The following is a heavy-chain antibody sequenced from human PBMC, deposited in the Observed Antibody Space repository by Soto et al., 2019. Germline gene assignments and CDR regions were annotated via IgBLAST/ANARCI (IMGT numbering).Heavy chain of an antibody. J-gene: IGHJ4*02. CDR1: GGSISSSSYY. Sequence: QLQLQESGPGLVKPSETLSLTCTVSGGSISSSSYYWGWIRQPPGKGLEWIGSIYYSGSTYYNPSLKSRVTISVDTSKNQFSLKLSSVTAADTAVYYCATHVGYCSSTSCSKDFDYWCQGTLVTVSS. CDR2: IYYSGST. V-gene: IGHV4-39*01. CDR3: ATHVGYCSSTSCSKDFDY. D-gene: IGHD2-2*01.